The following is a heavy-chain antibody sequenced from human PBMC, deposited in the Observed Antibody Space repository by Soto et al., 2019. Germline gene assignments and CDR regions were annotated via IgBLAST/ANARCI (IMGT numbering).Heavy chain of an antibody. CDR1: GFTISSNA. V-gene: IGHV3-23*01. CDR2: ISDRGATT. D-gene: IGHD1-1*01. J-gene: IGHJ4*02. CDR3: AKDKPGTKSFDY. Sequence: GGSLRLSCAASGFTISSNAMYWVRQAPGKGLEWVSAISDRGATTHYADSVKGRFTISRDTSKNTLYLQLNTLRADDTAVYYCAKDKPGTKSFDYCGQGPLVTVYS.